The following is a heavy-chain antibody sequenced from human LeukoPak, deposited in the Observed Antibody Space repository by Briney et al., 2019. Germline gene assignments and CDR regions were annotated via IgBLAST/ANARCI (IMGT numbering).Heavy chain of an antibody. CDR2: FNPSGGST. Sequence: ASVKVSCKASGYTFTSYYMHWVRQAPGQGLEWMGIFNPSGGSTSYAQKFQGRVTMTRDTSTSTVYMELSSLRSEDTAVYYCARVGPFTIFGVVTPYYFDYWGQGTLVTVSS. J-gene: IGHJ4*02. CDR1: GYTFTSYY. D-gene: IGHD3-3*01. CDR3: ARVGPFTIFGVVTPYYFDY. V-gene: IGHV1-46*03.